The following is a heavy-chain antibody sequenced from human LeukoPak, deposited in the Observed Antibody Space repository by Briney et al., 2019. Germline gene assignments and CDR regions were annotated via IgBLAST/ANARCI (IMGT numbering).Heavy chain of an antibody. CDR1: GGSFSGYY. Sequence: SETLSLTCAVYGGSFSGYYWSWIRQPPGKGLEWIGEINHSGSTNYNPSLKSRVTISVDTSKNQFSLKLSSVTAADTAVYYCARDDYSSSSRVIDPWGQGTLVTVSS. J-gene: IGHJ5*02. CDR3: ARDDYSSSSRVIDP. V-gene: IGHV4-34*01. D-gene: IGHD6-6*01. CDR2: INHSGST.